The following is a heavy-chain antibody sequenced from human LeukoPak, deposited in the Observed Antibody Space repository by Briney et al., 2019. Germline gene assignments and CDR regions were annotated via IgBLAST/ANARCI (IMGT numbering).Heavy chain of an antibody. CDR2: IYYSGST. V-gene: IGHV4-31*03. J-gene: IGHJ4*02. Sequence: SQTLSLTCTVSGGSISSGGYYWSWIRQHPGKGLEWIGYIYYSGSTYYNPSLKSRVTISVDTSKNQFSLKLSSVTAADTAVYYCARLGPHSGGAAVDYWGQGTLVTVSS. D-gene: IGHD1-26*01. CDR1: GGSISSGGYY. CDR3: ARLGPHSGGAAVDY.